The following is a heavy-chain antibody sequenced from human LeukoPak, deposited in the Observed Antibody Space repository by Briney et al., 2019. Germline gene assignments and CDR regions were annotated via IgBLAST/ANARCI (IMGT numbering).Heavy chain of an antibody. V-gene: IGHV1-2*02. Sequence: ASVKVSCKASGYTFTGYYMHWVRQAPGQGLEWMGWINPNSGGTNYAQKFQGRVTMTRDTSISTAYTELSRLRSDDTAVYYCARQFIHCSGGSCHTHWFDPWGQGTLVTVSS. CDR3: ARQFIHCSGGSCHTHWFDP. CDR2: INPNSGGT. J-gene: IGHJ5*02. D-gene: IGHD2-15*01. CDR1: GYTFTGYY.